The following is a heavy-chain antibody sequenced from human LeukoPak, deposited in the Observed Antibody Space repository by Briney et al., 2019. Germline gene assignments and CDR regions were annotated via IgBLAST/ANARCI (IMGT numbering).Heavy chain of an antibody. D-gene: IGHD3-9*01. J-gene: IGHJ3*02. CDR1: GYSFTSYW. CDR3: ARPAAAHFDWLLGAFDI. Sequence: GESLKISCKGSGYSFTSYWIGWVRQTPGKGLEWMGIIYPGDSDTRYSPSFQGQVTISADKSISTAYLQWSSLKASDTAMYYCARPAAAHFDWLLGAFDIWGQGTMVTVSS. CDR2: IYPGDSDT. V-gene: IGHV5-51*01.